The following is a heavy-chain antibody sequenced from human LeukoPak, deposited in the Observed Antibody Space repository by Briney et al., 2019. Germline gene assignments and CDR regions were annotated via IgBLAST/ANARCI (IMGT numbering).Heavy chain of an antibody. CDR3: ARVTVGAWGLDY. D-gene: IGHD1-26*01. J-gene: IGHJ4*02. CDR1: GFTFSSYE. CDR2: ISSSGSTI. V-gene: IGHV3-48*03. Sequence: GGSLRLSCAASGFTFSSYEMNWVRQAPGKGLEGGSYISSSGSTIYHADSVKGRFTISRDNANTSLYLQMHSLRAEDTAVYYCARVTVGAWGLDYWGQGTLVTVSS.